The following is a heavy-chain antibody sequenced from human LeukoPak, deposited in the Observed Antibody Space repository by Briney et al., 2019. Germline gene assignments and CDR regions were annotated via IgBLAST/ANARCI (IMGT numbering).Heavy chain of an antibody. CDR1: GGSISSGGYY. V-gene: IGHV4-31*03. Sequence: SETLSLTCTVSGGSISSGGYYWSWIRQHPGTGLEWIGYIFYSGSTYYNPSLKSRVTISVDTSKNQFSLKLSSVTAADTAVYYCARPRGSALDAFDIWGQGTMVTVSS. D-gene: IGHD2-15*01. CDR2: IFYSGST. CDR3: ARPRGSALDAFDI. J-gene: IGHJ3*02.